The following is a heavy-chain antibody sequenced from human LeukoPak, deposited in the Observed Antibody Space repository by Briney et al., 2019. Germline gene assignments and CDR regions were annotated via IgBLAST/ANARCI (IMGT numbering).Heavy chain of an antibody. CDR1: GFTFSDYY. Sequence: GGSLRLSCAASGFTFSDYYMSWIRQAPGKGLEWVSYISSSGLTTYYADSVKGRFTISRDNAKNSLYLQMNSLRAEDTAVYYCARDMYYYDSSVGGQGTLVTVSS. CDR2: ISSSGLTT. V-gene: IGHV3-11*01. D-gene: IGHD3-22*01. J-gene: IGHJ4*02. CDR3: ARDMYYYDSSV.